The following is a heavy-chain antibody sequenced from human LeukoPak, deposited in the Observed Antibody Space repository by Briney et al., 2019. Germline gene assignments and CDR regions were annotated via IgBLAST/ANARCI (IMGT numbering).Heavy chain of an antibody. J-gene: IGHJ6*02. CDR3: ARDIGPPLYCSGGSCYLGDGMDV. Sequence: PGGSLRLYCAASGFTLSDYYMSWVRQTPGKGLECISYISGPSTAIDYADSVKGRFTISRDNAKNSLYLQMNSLRAEDTAVYYCARDIGPPLYCSGGSCYLGDGMDVWGQGTTVTVSS. D-gene: IGHD2-15*01. V-gene: IGHV3-11*04. CDR2: ISGPSTAI. CDR1: GFTLSDYY.